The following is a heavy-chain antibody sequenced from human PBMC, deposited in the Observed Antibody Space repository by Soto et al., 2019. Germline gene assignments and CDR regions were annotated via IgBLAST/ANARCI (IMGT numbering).Heavy chain of an antibody. CDR3: VKDRWLAVADIYYFDY. V-gene: IGHV3-64D*06. Sequence: GGSMRLSCSASGFTFSSYGMHWVRQAPGKGLEFVSAIISNGGTTYYADSVRGRFTISRDNPKNTLYLHMSSLRADDTAIYYCVKDRWLAVADIYYFDYWGGANRVTVYS. D-gene: IGHD6-19*01. J-gene: IGHJ4*02. CDR1: GFTFSSYG. CDR2: IISNGGTT.